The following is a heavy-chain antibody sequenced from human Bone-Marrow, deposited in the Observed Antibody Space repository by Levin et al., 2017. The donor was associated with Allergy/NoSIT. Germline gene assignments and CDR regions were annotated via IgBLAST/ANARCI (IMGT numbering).Heavy chain of an antibody. CDR3: ARHGSDIVVVPAAKADWFDP. Sequence: SETLSLTCTVSGGSISSSSYYWGWIRQPPGKGLEWIGSIYYSGSTYYNPSLKSRVTISVDTSKNQFSLKLSSVTAAATAVYYCARHGSDIVVVPAAKADWFDPWGQGTLVTVSS. CDR2: IYYSGST. J-gene: IGHJ5*02. CDR1: GGSISSSSYY. V-gene: IGHV4-39*01. D-gene: IGHD2-2*01.